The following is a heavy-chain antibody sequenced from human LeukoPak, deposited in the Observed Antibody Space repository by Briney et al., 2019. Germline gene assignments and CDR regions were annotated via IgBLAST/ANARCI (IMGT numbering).Heavy chain of an antibody. Sequence: GGSLRLSCTASGFTFSSYAMTWVRQAPGKGLEWVSGITADGAGAYYADSVKGRFTISRDNSMNTLFLEMDSLRAEDTAIYYCVKDSSLRTSYHGYFDYWGQGTLVTVSS. D-gene: IGHD3-16*01. CDR2: ITADGAGA. CDR1: GFTFSSYA. J-gene: IGHJ4*02. V-gene: IGHV3-23*01. CDR3: VKDSSLRTSYHGYFDY.